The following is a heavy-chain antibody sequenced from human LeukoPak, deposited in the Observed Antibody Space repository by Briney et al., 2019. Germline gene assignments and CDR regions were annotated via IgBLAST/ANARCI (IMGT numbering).Heavy chain of an antibody. CDR1: GFTVSSHF. CDR3: ARDIAFDI. Sequence: GSLRLSCAASGFTVSSHFMSWVRQAPGKGLEWVSVIYSGGSTYYADSVKGRFTISRDNSKNTLYLQMNSLRAEDTAVYYCARDIAFDIWGQGTMVTVSS. V-gene: IGHV3-66*01. CDR2: IYSGGST. J-gene: IGHJ3*02.